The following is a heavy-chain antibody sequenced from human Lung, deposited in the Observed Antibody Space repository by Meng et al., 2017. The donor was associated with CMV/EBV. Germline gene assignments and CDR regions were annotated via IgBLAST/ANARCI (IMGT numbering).Heavy chain of an antibody. CDR2: INPTSGGT. D-gene: IGHD2/OR15-2a*01. Sequence: QVQLVQSVAEVKKPGASVKVSCKASGYTFTGYYMHWVRQAPGQGLEWMGWINPTSGGTNYAQKFQGRVTMTRDTSISTAYMELSRLRSDDTAVYYCARGPSMAIDWGQGTLVTVSS. J-gene: IGHJ4*02. CDR1: GYTFTGYY. CDR3: ARGPSMAID. V-gene: IGHV1-2*02.